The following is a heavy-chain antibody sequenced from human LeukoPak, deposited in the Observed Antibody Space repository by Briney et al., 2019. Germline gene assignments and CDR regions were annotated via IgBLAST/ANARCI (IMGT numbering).Heavy chain of an antibody. V-gene: IGHV3-30-3*01. D-gene: IGHD2-21*02. CDR3: ARDRDFPRDQLDY. J-gene: IGHJ4*02. Sequence: PGRSLRLSCAASGFTFSSYAMHWVRQAPGKGLEWVAVISYDGSNKYYADSVKGRFTISRDNSKNTLYLQMNSLRAEDTAVYYCARDRDFPRDQLDYWGQGTLVTVSS. CDR1: GFTFSSYA. CDR2: ISYDGSNK.